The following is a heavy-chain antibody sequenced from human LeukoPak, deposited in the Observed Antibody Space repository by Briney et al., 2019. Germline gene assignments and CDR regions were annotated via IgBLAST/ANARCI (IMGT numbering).Heavy chain of an antibody. Sequence: SGTLSLTCTVSGGSISSGSYYWSWIRQPAGKGLEWIGRIYTSGSTNYNPSLKSRVTISVDTSKNQFSLKLSSVTAADTAVYYCAKTTVPQEWGQGTLVTVSS. J-gene: IGHJ4*02. CDR1: GGSISSGSYY. CDR2: IYTSGST. V-gene: IGHV4-61*02. CDR3: AKTTVPQE. D-gene: IGHD4-17*01.